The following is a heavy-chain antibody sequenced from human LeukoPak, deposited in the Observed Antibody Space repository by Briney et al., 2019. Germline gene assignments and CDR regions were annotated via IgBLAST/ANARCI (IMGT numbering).Heavy chain of an antibody. J-gene: IGHJ6*03. CDR1: GFTFSSYS. CDR2: ISWNSGSI. Sequence: PGGSLRLSCAASGFTFSSYSMNWVRQAPGKGLEWVSGISWNSGSIGYADSVKGRFTISRDNAKNSLYLQMNSLRADDTAVYYCARFAAGGSYYYMDVWGKGTTVTVSS. D-gene: IGHD6-25*01. CDR3: ARFAAGGSYYYMDV. V-gene: IGHV3-48*01.